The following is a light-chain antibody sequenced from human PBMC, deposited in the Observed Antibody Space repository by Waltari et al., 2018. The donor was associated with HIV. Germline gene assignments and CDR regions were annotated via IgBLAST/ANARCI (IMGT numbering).Light chain of an antibody. CDR1: TSNIGSRS. V-gene: IGLV1-51*01. Sequence: QSVLTQPPSVSAAPGQKVTISCFGSTSNIGSRSVSWYQRLPGTAPKLLIYYDHERPSGIPDRFSASRSGTSATLGIAGLQTGDEADYYCVTWDHSLGAVVFGGGTKLTVL. J-gene: IGLJ3*02. CDR3: VTWDHSLGAVV. CDR2: YDH.